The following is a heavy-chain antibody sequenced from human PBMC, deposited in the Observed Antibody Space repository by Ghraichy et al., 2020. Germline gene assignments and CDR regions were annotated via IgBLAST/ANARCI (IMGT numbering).Heavy chain of an antibody. J-gene: IGHJ4*02. V-gene: IGHV3-7*01. CDR3: ARSPHSRFWGSYRLYYFDY. CDR2: IKQDGSEK. CDR1: GFTFSSYW. D-gene: IGHD3-16*02. Sequence: GGSLRLSCAASGFTFSSYWMSWVRQAPGKGLEWVANIKQDGSEKYYVDSVKGRFTISRDNAKNSLYLQMNSLRAEDTAVYYCARSPHSRFWGSYRLYYFDYWGQGTLVTVSS.